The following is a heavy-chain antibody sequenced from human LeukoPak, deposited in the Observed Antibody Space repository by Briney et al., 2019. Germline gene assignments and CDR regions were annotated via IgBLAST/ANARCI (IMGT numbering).Heavy chain of an antibody. J-gene: IGHJ4*02. V-gene: IGHV3-48*03. CDR1: GFTFGIYE. CDR2: TSNSDSTR. Sequence: GGSLRLSCAASGFTFGIYEMNWVRQAPGKGLEWVSYTSNSDSTRYYPDSVKGRFTISRDNVKNSLYMQMNSLRAEDAAVYYCARGGGSYPFFDYWGQGTLVTVSS. D-gene: IGHD1-26*01. CDR3: ARGGGSYPFFDY.